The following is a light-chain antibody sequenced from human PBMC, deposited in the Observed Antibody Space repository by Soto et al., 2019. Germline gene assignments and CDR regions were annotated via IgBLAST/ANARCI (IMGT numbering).Light chain of an antibody. Sequence: QSVLTQPPSVSGAPGQRVTISCTESSSNIGAGYDVHWYQQLPGTAPKILIYGNSNRPSGVPDRFSGAKSGTSASLAITGLQAENEADYYCQSYDSSLSAWVFGGGTKLNVL. J-gene: IGLJ3*02. CDR3: QSYDSSLSAWV. V-gene: IGLV1-40*01. CDR1: SSNIGAGYD. CDR2: GNS.